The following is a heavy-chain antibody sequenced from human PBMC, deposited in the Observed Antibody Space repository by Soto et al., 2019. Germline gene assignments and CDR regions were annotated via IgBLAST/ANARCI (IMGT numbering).Heavy chain of an antibody. CDR2: ISGSGDKT. CDR1: GDSISPHYA. CDR3: AKDRGAFWGFTN. J-gene: IGHJ4*02. Sequence: ETLSLTCTVSGDSISPHYAMSWVRQAPGKGLEWVSAISGSGDKTYHADSLKGRLAISRDNSKNTLFLQLNNLSADDTAVYYCAKDRGAFWGFTNWGLGTLVTVSS. D-gene: IGHD3-10*01. V-gene: IGHV3-23*01.